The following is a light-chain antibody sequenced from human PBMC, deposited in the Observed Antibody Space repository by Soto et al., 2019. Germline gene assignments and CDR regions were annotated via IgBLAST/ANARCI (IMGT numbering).Light chain of an antibody. CDR3: QQSYSTPD. J-gene: IGKJ4*01. CDR1: QSIGSD. Sequence: VQMTQSPISLSASVGDRITITCLASQSIGSDLNWYQQKPGKAPKLLIYAASSLQSGVPSRFSGSGSGTDFTLTISSLQPEDFATYYCQQSYSTPDFGGGTKVEIK. V-gene: IGKV1-39*01. CDR2: AAS.